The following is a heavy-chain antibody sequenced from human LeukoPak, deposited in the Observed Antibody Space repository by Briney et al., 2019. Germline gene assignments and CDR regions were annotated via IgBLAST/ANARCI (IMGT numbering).Heavy chain of an antibody. J-gene: IGHJ4*02. CDR3: ARDRSSGPAFDY. D-gene: IGHD3-22*01. CDR2: ISSSSSYI. V-gene: IGHV3-21*01. Sequence: PGGSLRLSCAASGFTFSSYSMNWVRQAPGKGLEWVSSISSSSSYIYYADSVKGRFTISRDNAKNSLYLQMNSLRAEDTAVYYCARDRSSGPAFDYWGQGTLVTVSS. CDR1: GFTFSSYS.